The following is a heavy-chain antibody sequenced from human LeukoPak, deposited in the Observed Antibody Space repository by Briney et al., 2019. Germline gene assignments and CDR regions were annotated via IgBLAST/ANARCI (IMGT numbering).Heavy chain of an antibody. D-gene: IGHD6-19*01. J-gene: IGHJ4*02. V-gene: IGHV3-30*03. CDR3: ARGGNSGWRTPNDDY. Sequence: GGSLRLSCAASGFSFSSYSMNWVRQAPGKGLEWVALISYDGSNKYYADSVKGRFTISRDNSKSTLYLQMNSLRADDTAVYYCARGGNSGWRTPNDDYWGQGTLVTVSS. CDR1: GFSFSSYS. CDR2: ISYDGSNK.